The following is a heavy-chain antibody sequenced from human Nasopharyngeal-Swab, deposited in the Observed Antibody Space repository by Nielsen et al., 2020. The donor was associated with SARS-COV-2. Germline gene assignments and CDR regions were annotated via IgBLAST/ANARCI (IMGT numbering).Heavy chain of an antibody. CDR2: VSGSGKIT. Sequence: GESLKISCLASGFTFNNNAMTWVRQAPGKGLEWVSTVSGSGKITYYADSVKGRFTISRDNSKNTLFLQMSSLRGEDTAVYYCAKGGSLSGSWDWGQGTLVTVSS. D-gene: IGHD1-26*01. V-gene: IGHV3-23*01. CDR3: AKGGSLSGSWD. J-gene: IGHJ4*02. CDR1: GFTFNNNA.